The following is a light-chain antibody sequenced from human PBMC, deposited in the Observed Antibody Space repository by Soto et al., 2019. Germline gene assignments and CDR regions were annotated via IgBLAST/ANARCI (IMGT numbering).Light chain of an antibody. CDR3: QQYNDWPT. J-gene: IGKJ1*01. CDR2: DAS. V-gene: IGKV3-15*01. CDR1: QSISRS. Sequence: EIVLTQSPGTLSVSLGERSTLSCRASQSISRSLAWYQQKPGQAPRLLISDASTRATGIPARFSGSGSGTEFTLTISSLQSEDFAVDYCQQYNDWPTFGQGTKVDIK.